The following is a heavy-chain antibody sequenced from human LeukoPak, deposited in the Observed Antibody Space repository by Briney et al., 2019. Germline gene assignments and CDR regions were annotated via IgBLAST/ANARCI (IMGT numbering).Heavy chain of an antibody. CDR3: AREKRDSVQYLPFFDY. CDR1: GFTFSSYG. D-gene: IGHD4-11*01. Sequence: GGSLRLSCAASGFTFSSYGMHWVRQAPGKGLEWVAVIWYDGSNKYYADSVKGRFTISRDNSKNTLYLQMNSLRAEDTAAYYCAREKRDSVQYLPFFDYWGQGTLVPVSS. V-gene: IGHV3-33*01. J-gene: IGHJ4*02. CDR2: IWYDGSNK.